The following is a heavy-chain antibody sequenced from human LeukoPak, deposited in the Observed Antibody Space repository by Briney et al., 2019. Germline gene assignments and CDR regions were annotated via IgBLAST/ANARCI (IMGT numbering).Heavy chain of an antibody. J-gene: IGHJ4*02. D-gene: IGHD4-17*01. Sequence: RSLRLSCAASGFTFSSYGMHWVRQAPGKGLEWVAVIWYDGSNKYYADSVKGRFTISRDNAKNSLYLQMNSLRAEDTAVYYCARVPTTVGLDYWGQGTLVTVSS. CDR3: ARVPTTVGLDY. V-gene: IGHV3-33*03. CDR1: GFTFSSYG. CDR2: IWYDGSNK.